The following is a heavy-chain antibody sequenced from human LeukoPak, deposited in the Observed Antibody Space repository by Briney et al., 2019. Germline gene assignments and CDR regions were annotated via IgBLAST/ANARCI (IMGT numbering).Heavy chain of an antibody. J-gene: IGHJ4*02. CDR2: INHSGST. CDR1: GGSFSGYY. Sequence: NASETLSLTCAVYGGSFSGYYWSWIRQSPGKGLEWIGEINHSGSTNYNPSLKSRVTISVDTSKNQFSLKLSSVTAEDTAVYYCARVGSGSSYDYWGQGTLVTVSS. V-gene: IGHV4-34*01. D-gene: IGHD6-6*01. CDR3: ARVGSGSSYDY.